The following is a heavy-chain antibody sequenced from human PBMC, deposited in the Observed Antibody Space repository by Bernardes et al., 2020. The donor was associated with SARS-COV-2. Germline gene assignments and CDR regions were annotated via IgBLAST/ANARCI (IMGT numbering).Heavy chain of an antibody. Sequence: GGSLRLSCTTSGFTFGDYAISWFRQAPGKGLEWVGFIRSKAYDATTEYAASVRGRFTVSRDDSKNIAYLQMDSLKTEDTAVYYCTKTTRCVDYWGQGTLVTVSS. D-gene: IGHD1-26*01. CDR1: GFTFGDYA. J-gene: IGHJ4*02. CDR3: TKTTRCVDY. CDR2: IRSKAYDATT. V-gene: IGHV3-49*03.